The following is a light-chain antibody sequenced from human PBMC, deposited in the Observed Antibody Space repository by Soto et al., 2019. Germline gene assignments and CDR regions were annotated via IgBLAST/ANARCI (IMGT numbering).Light chain of an antibody. CDR2: GAS. V-gene: IGKV3-20*01. CDR3: QQYGSSGT. Sequence: EIVLTQSPGTLSLTPGERATLSCRASQSVSSSYLAWYQQKPGQAPRLLIYGASSRATGIPDRFGGSGSGTDFTLTISRLEPEDFAVYYCQQYGSSGTFGQGTKVDI. CDR1: QSVSSSY. J-gene: IGKJ1*01.